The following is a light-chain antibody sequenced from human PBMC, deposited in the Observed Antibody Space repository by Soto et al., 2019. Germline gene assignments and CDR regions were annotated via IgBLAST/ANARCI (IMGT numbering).Light chain of an antibody. CDR1: SSDIGAYNY. CDR2: RVS. Sequence: QSALTQPASVSGSPGQSITISCTGTSSDIGAYNYVSWYQHHPGKAPKVMIYRVSNRPSGVSHRFSGSKSGNTASLTISGLQAEDEADDYCSCLATGSNTWVFGGGTKLTVL. V-gene: IGLV2-14*01. CDR3: SCLATGSNTWV. J-gene: IGLJ3*02.